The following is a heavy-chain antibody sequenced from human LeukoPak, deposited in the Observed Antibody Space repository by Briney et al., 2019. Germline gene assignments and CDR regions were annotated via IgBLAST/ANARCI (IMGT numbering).Heavy chain of an antibody. CDR3: ARGPERTGVGTRYYYDMDV. D-gene: IGHD2-8*01. Sequence: GGSLRLSCVASGFTFSSYAMHWVRQAPGKGLEWVAVISYDGSNKYYADSVKGRFTISRDNSKNTLYLQMNSLRAEDTAVYYCARGPERTGVGTRYYYDMDVWGQGTTVTVSS. J-gene: IGHJ6*02. V-gene: IGHV3-30-3*01. CDR1: GFTFSSYA. CDR2: ISYDGSNK.